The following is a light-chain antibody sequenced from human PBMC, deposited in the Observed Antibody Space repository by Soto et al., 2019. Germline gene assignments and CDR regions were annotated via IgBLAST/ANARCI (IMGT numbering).Light chain of an antibody. CDR1: GSDVGAGNH. CDR2: EVT. Sequence: QSAMTQPASVSGSPGQSITISCTGTGSDVGAGNHVSWYQQHPGKAPQLIIYEVTNRPSGLSYRFSASKSGNTASLTISGLQAEDEAHYFCCSYPTGSTIVFGAGTKVTVL. CDR3: CSYPTGSTIV. J-gene: IGLJ1*01. V-gene: IGLV2-14*01.